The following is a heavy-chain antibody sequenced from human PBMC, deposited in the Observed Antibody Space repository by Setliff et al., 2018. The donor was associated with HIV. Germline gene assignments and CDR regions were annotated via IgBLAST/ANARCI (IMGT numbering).Heavy chain of an antibody. V-gene: IGHV1-46*01. Sequence: ASVMVSCKASGYTFTDYYVHWVRQAPGQGLEWMGVIYPSGGNANYAQKFQGRVTMTRDTSTSTVYMEVNSLRSEDTAVYYCAREAHGGNPWGDYWGQGTLVTVSS. CDR3: AREAHGGNPWGDY. J-gene: IGHJ4*02. D-gene: IGHD2-15*01. CDR2: IYPSGGNA. CDR1: GYTFTDYY.